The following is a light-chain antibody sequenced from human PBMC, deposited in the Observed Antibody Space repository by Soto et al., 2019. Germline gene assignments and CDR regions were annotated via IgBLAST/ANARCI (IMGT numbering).Light chain of an antibody. CDR1: QYINTR. V-gene: IGKV3-20*01. J-gene: IGKJ1*01. Sequence: EIVLTQSPATLSSFPCDRVTLSCGARQYINTRLAWYQHRPGQAPRLLLYGASSRATGIPDRFSGSGSGTDFTLTISRLEPEDFAVYYGQQYGSSPPWTFGQGTKVDIK. CDR3: QQYGSSPPWT. CDR2: GAS.